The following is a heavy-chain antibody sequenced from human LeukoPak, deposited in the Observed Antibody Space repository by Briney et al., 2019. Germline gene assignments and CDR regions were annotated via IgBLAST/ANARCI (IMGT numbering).Heavy chain of an antibody. CDR1: GGSISSSSYY. CDR2: IYHSGST. Sequence: PSETLSLTCTVSGGSISSSSYYWGWIRQPPGKGLEWIGSIYHSGSTYYNPSLKSRVTISVDTSKNQFSLKLSSVTAADTAVYYCARDQDTAMVNPYYYYYMDVWGKGTTVTVSS. J-gene: IGHJ6*03. D-gene: IGHD5-18*01. V-gene: IGHV4-39*07. CDR3: ARDQDTAMVNPYYYYYMDV.